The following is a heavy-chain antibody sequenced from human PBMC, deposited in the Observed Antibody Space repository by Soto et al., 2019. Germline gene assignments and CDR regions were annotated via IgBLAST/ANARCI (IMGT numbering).Heavy chain of an antibody. D-gene: IGHD3-3*01. Sequence: EVQLVESGGGLVQPGGSLRLSCAASGFTFSSYWMSWVRQAPGKGLEWVANIKQDGSEKYYVDSVKGRFTISRDNAKNSLYLQMNSLRDEDTAVYYCARGRAEAIFGVVIAHYYGMDVWGQGTTVTVSS. CDR2: IKQDGSEK. CDR1: GFTFSSYW. J-gene: IGHJ6*02. V-gene: IGHV3-7*01. CDR3: ARGRAEAIFGVVIAHYYGMDV.